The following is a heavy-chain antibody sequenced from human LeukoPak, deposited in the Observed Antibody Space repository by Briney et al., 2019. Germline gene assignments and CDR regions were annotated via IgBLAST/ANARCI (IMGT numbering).Heavy chain of an antibody. CDR2: INHSGST. D-gene: IGHD5-12*01. Sequence: SETLSLTCAVYGGSFSGYYWSWIRQPPGKGLEWIGEINHSGSTNYNPSLKSRVTISVDASKNQFSLKLRSVTAADTAVYYCATGSKIVPTSRPHYYYDRTCVGGSAFDIWGQGTMVTVSS. CDR3: ATGSKIVPTSRPHYYYDRTCVGGSAFDI. V-gene: IGHV4-34*01. J-gene: IGHJ3*02. CDR1: GGSFSGYY.